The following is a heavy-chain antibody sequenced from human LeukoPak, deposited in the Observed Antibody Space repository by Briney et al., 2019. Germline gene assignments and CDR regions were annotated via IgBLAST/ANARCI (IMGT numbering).Heavy chain of an antibody. Sequence: SETLSLTCTVSGGSISSYYWSWIRQPPGKGLEWIGYIYYSGSTNYNPSLKSRVTISVDNSKNQFSLRLSSVTAADTAVYYCARVPSKWDNWFDPWGQGTLVTVSS. CDR1: GGSISSYY. J-gene: IGHJ5*02. CDR2: IYYSGST. CDR3: ARVPSKWDNWFDP. D-gene: IGHD1-26*01. V-gene: IGHV4-59*12.